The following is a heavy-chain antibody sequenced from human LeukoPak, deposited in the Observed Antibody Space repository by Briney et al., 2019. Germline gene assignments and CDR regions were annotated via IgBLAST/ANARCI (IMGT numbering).Heavy chain of an antibody. CDR1: GGTFSNYA. Sequence: GASVKVSCKASGGTFSNYAISWVRQAPGQGLEWMGWISAYNGNTNYAQKLQGRVTMTTDTSTSTAYMELRSLRSDDTAVYYCARDLKRLTSGWITAAAGDYWGQGTLVTVSS. J-gene: IGHJ4*02. D-gene: IGHD6-19*01. CDR3: ARDLKRLTSGWITAAAGDY. V-gene: IGHV1-18*01. CDR2: ISAYNGNT.